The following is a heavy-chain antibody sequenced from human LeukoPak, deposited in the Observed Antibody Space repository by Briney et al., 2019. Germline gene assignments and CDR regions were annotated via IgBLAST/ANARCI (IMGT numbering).Heavy chain of an antibody. J-gene: IGHJ4*02. CDR3: ARDEVSAADSVYYFDY. CDR1: GFTFSSYS. CDR2: ISSSSSYI. Sequence: GGTLRLSCAASGFTFSSYSMNWVRQAPGQGLERVSSISSSSSYIYYADSVKGRFTISRDNAKNSLYLQMNSLRAEDTAVYYCARDEVSAADSVYYFDYWGQGTLVTVSS. D-gene: IGHD2-2*01. V-gene: IGHV3-21*01.